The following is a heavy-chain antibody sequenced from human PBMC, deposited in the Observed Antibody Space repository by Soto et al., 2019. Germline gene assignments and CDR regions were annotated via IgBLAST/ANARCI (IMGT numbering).Heavy chain of an antibody. J-gene: IGHJ6*02. CDR3: XRXXAXXXFPSRYYYYYVIDV. V-gene: IGHV4-31*03. CDR1: GGSISSGGYY. Sequence: TLSLTCTVSGGSISSGGYYWSWIRQHQGKGLEWIGYIYYSGSTYYNPSLKSRVTISVDTSKNQFSLKLSSVTAADTAVYYCXRXXAXXXFPSRYYYYYVIDVWGQGTKVTVSS. CDR2: IYYSGST.